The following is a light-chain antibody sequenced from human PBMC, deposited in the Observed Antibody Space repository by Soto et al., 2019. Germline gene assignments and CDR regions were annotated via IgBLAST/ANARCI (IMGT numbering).Light chain of an antibody. J-gene: IGLJ1*01. CDR3: SSYTIGSTYV. V-gene: IGLV2-14*01. CDR2: EVT. Sequence: QSALTQPASVSASPGQSITISCTGTSSDVGTYDDVSWYRQHPGKAPRLLIYEVTNRPSGVSNRFSGSKSGDTASLTISGLQAEDEGDYYCSSYTIGSTYVSGSGTKVTVL. CDR1: SSDVGTYDD.